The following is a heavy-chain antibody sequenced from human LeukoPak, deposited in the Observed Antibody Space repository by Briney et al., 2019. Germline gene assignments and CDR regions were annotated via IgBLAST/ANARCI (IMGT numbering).Heavy chain of an antibody. Sequence: SGTLSLTCAVSGGSISSSNWWSWVRQPPGKGLEWIGEIYHSGSTNYNPSLKSRVTISVDKSKNQFSLKLGSVTAADTAVYYCARVGQSSTSCFDYWGQGTLVTVSS. J-gene: IGHJ4*02. CDR3: ARVGQSSTSCFDY. CDR1: GGSISSSNW. CDR2: IYHSGST. D-gene: IGHD2-2*01. V-gene: IGHV4-4*02.